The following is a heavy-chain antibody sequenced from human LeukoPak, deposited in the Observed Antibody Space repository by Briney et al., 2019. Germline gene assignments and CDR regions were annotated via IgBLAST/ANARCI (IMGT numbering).Heavy chain of an antibody. Sequence: SETLSLTCTVSGGSLNGYYWGWIRQPAGKEHEWIGRIFTIGSTNFSPNYNPSLKSRVTMSVDTSKNQFSLRLTSVTAADTAVYYCARIRGAYYYGSGSHKIDYWGQGTLVTVSS. D-gene: IGHD3-10*01. J-gene: IGHJ4*02. CDR2: IFTIGSTNFSP. CDR1: GGSLNGYY. V-gene: IGHV4-4*07. CDR3: ARIRGAYYYGSGSHKIDY.